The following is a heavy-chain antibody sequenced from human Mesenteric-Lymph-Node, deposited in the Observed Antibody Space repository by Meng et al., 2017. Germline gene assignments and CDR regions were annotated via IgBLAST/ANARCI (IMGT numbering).Heavy chain of an antibody. J-gene: IGHJ5*02. V-gene: IGHV3-7*01. CDR2: INNDGSGK. CDR1: GFIFSNFY. CDR3: TRNEA. Sequence: GESLKISCAASGFIFSNFYMNWLRQAPGKGLEWVANINNDGSGKYYVDSVKGRFTISRDNPNKSLYLQMDSLRAEDTAVYYCTRNEAWGQGTLVTVSS.